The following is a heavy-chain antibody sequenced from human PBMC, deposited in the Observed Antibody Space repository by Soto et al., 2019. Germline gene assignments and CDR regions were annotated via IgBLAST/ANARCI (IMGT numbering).Heavy chain of an antibody. Sequence: PGGSLRLSCAASGFTFSSYDMHWVRQATGKGLEWVSAIGTAGDPYYPGSVKGRFTISRENAKNSLYLQMNSLRAGDTAVYYCARGARRIYYDSSSYPGGHYYYYGMDVWGQGTTVTVSS. J-gene: IGHJ6*02. V-gene: IGHV3-13*05. CDR3: ARGARRIYYDSSSYPGGHYYYYGMDV. CDR1: GFTFSSYD. CDR2: IGTAGDP. D-gene: IGHD3-22*01.